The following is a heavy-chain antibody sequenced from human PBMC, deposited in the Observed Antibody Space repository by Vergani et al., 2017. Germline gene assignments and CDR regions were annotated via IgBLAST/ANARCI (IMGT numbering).Heavy chain of an antibody. CDR3: AIGWYGSGSYHDYYYYGMDV. CDR1: GFTFSSYS. Sequence: EVQLVESGGGLVKPGGSLRLSCAASGFTFSSYSMNWVRQAPGKGLEWVSSISSSSSYIYYADSVKGRFTISRDNAKNSLYLQMNSLRAEDTAVYYCAIGWYGSGSYHDYYYYGMDVWGQGTTVTVSS. D-gene: IGHD3-10*01. CDR2: ISSSSSYI. V-gene: IGHV3-21*01. J-gene: IGHJ6*02.